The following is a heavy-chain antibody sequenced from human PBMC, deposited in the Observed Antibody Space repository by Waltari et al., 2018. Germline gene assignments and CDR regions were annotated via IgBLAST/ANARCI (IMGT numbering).Heavy chain of an antibody. CDR2: TYYRSKWYN. CDR1: GDSVSSNSAA. V-gene: IGHV6-1*01. J-gene: IGHJ4*02. D-gene: IGHD2-2*01. CDR3: ARNLSGYQLLSPQTYYFDY. Sequence: QVQLQQSGPGLVKPSQTLSLTCAISGDSVSSNSAAWNWIRQSPSRGLEWLGRTYYRSKWYNDYAVSLKSRITINPDTSKNPFSQQLNSVTPEDTAVYYCARNLSGYQLLSPQTYYFDYWGQGTLVTVSS.